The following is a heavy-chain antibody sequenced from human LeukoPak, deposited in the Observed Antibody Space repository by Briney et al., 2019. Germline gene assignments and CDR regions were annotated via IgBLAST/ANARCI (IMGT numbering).Heavy chain of an antibody. J-gene: IGHJ4*02. D-gene: IGHD5-18*01. CDR3: ARHFDGYSNGPIDY. V-gene: IGHV4-39*01. CDR1: GGSISSSSYY. CDR2: IYYSGST. Sequence: SETLSLTCTVSGGSISSSSYYWGWIRQPPGKGLEWIGSIYYSGSTYYNPSLKSRVTISVDTSKNQFSLKLSSVTAADTAVYYCARHFDGYSNGPIDYWGQGTLVTVSS.